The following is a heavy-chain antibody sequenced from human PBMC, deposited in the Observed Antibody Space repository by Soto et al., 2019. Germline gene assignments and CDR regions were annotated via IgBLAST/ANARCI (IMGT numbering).Heavy chain of an antibody. CDR1: GGTFNSYG. J-gene: IGHJ4*02. CDR2: IIPLYGTV. V-gene: IGHV1-69*06. Sequence: QAHLAQSGAEVKKPGSSVTVSCKASGGTFNSYGISWVRQAPGQGLDGMGVIIPLYGTVNYAQKFQGRVSITADKSTSTAYMDLDSLRSDDTAVYYCARVRVIRGVIPSHFGLWGQGTQVTVSS. CDR3: ARVRVIRGVIPSHFGL. D-gene: IGHD3-10*01.